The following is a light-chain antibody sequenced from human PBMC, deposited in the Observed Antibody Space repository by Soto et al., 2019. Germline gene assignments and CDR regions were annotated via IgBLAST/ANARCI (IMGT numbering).Light chain of an antibody. CDR3: STNTVRTLLV. J-gene: IGLJ3*02. Sequence: QSVLAQPASVSGSAGQSITISCSGTMRDVGAYNLVSWYQQHPGTAPKLIIYEVRNRPSGISSRFSGSRSGNTASLTISGLQPEVDGDYYSSTNTVRTLLVFGGGTKVTVL. CDR1: MRDVGAYNL. CDR2: EVR. V-gene: IGLV2-14*01.